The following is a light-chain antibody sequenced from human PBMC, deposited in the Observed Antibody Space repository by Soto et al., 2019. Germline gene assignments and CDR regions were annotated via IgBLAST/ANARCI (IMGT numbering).Light chain of an antibody. J-gene: IGKJ5*01. CDR2: GAS. Sequence: EIVMTQSPATLSVSPGERATLYCKASQRISSNLAWYQQKPGQPPRLLIYGASTRATGIPARFSGSGSGTEFTLTISGLQSEDFALYYCQQRNNWPITFGQGTRLEIK. V-gene: IGKV3-15*01. CDR3: QQRNNWPIT. CDR1: QRISSN.